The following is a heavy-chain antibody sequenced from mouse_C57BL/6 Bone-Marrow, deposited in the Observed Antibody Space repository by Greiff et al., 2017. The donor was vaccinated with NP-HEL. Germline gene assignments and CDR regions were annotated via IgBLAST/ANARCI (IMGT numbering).Heavy chain of an antibody. CDR3: TTYYYGSSYSAWFAY. Sequence: EVQLQQSGAELVRPGASVKLSCTASGFNIKDDYMHWVKPRPEQGLEWIGWIDPENGDTEYASKFQGKATITADTSSNTAYLQLSSLTSEDTAVYYCTTYYYGSSYSAWFAYWGQGTLVTVSA. J-gene: IGHJ3*01. V-gene: IGHV14-4*01. D-gene: IGHD1-1*01. CDR1: GFNIKDDY. CDR2: IDPENGDT.